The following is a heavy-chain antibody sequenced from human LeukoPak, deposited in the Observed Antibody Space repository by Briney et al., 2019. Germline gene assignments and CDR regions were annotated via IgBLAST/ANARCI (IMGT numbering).Heavy chain of an antibody. CDR1: GGSISSSSYY. CDR3: ASAAEGIVGATLDY. D-gene: IGHD1-26*01. Sequence: SETLSLTCTVSGGSISSSSYYWGWIRQPPGKGLEWIGEINHSGSTNYNPSLKSRVTISVDTSKNQFSLKLSSVTAADTAVYYCASAAEGIVGATLDYWGQGTLVTVSS. CDR2: INHSGST. J-gene: IGHJ4*02. V-gene: IGHV4-39*07.